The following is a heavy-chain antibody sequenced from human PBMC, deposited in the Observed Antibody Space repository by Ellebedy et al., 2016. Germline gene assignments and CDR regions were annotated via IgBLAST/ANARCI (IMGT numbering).Heavy chain of an antibody. V-gene: IGHV3-23*01. CDR1: GLTFSNFF. Sequence: GESLKISXAASGLTFSNFFMSWVRQAPGKGLEWVSTISGNGDKRDFADSVKGRFTISRDNSKNTLYLQMNSLRAEDTAVYYCARDRFYGSGLYYYYGMDVWGQGTTVTVSS. D-gene: IGHD3-10*01. J-gene: IGHJ6*02. CDR2: ISGNGDKR. CDR3: ARDRFYGSGLYYYYGMDV.